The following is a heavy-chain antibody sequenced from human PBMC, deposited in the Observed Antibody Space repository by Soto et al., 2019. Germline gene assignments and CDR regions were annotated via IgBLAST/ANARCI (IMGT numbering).Heavy chain of an antibody. CDR3: ARDLPIFSVFET. V-gene: IGHV4-4*07. J-gene: IGHJ5*02. CDR2: IYTSGST. D-gene: IGHD3-9*01. CDR1: GGSISSYY. Sequence: SETLSLTCTVSGGSISSYYWSCIRQPSWKGLEWVVRIYTSGSTNYNPSLKSRVTMSVDTSKNPFSLKLSPVTAADTAVYYCARDLPIFSVFETWGQGTRVTVSS.